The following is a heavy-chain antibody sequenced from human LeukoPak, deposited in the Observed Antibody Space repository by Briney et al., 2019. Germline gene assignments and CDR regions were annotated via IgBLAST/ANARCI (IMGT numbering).Heavy chain of an antibody. J-gene: IGHJ5*02. CDR2: INHSGST. D-gene: IGHD1-1*01. CDR3: AGGRRTTNWFDP. CDR1: GGSFSGYY. Sequence: PSETLSLTCAVYGGSFSGYYWNWIRQPPGKGLEWIGEINHSGSTNYNPSLKSRVTISVDTSKKQFSLKLSSVTAADTAVYYCAGGRRTTNWFDPWGQGTLVTVSS. V-gene: IGHV4-34*01.